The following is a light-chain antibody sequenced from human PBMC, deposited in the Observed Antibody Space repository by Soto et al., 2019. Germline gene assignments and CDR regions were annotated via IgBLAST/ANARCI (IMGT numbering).Light chain of an antibody. Sequence: DLQMTQSPSTLSASVGDRVTITCRASQSVDVWLAWYQQKPGKAPKVLIYMASSLQSGVPSRFSGSGSGTEFTLTISSLQPDDFATYYCQQYKTYWTFGQGTKVEIK. V-gene: IGKV1-5*03. CDR1: QSVDVW. CDR3: QQYKTYWT. J-gene: IGKJ1*01. CDR2: MAS.